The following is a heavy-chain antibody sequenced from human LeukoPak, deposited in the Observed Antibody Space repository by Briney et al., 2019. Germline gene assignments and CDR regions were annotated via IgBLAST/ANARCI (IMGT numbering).Heavy chain of an antibody. Sequence: ASVKVSCKASGGTFSSYAISWVRQAPGQGLEWMGGIIPIFGTANYAQKFQGRVTITADKSTSTAYMELSSLRSEDTAVYYCAVPLGLAGSCYSWSPKECGAFDIWGQGTMVTVSS. J-gene: IGHJ3*02. CDR3: AVPLGLAGSCYSWSPKECGAFDI. CDR2: IIPIFGTA. CDR1: GGTFSSYA. D-gene: IGHD2-15*01. V-gene: IGHV1-69*06.